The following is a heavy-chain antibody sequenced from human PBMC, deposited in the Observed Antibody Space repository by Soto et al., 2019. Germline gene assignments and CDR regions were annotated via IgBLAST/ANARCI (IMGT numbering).Heavy chain of an antibody. Sequence: ASVKVSCKASGYTFTSYYMHWVRQAPGQGLEWMGIINPSGGSTSYAQKFQGRVTMTRDTSTSTVYMELSSLRSEDTAVYYCARSLNGGYYYYYYGMDVWGQGTTVTVSS. CDR1: GYTFTSYY. V-gene: IGHV1-46*01. CDR2: INPSGGST. D-gene: IGHD3-16*01. CDR3: ARSLNGGYYYYYYGMDV. J-gene: IGHJ6*02.